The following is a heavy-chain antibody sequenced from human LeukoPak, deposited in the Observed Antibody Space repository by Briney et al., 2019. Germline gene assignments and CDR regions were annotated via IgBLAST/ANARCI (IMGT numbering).Heavy chain of an antibody. D-gene: IGHD3-3*01. J-gene: IGHJ6*04. CDR1: GFTFSDYG. CDR3: ARTYTVFGAMDV. CDR2: TSYDGSDE. V-gene: IGHV3-30*03. Sequence: PGRSLRLSCVASGFTFSDYGMHWVRQAPGKGLEWVAATSYDGSDEYYVDSVKGRFTISRDNSKNTLYLEMKSLSSEDTAIYYCARTYTVFGAMDVWGKGPTVTVSA.